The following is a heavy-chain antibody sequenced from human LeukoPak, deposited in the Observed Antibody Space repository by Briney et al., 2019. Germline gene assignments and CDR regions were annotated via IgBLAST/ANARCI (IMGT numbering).Heavy chain of an antibody. V-gene: IGHV4-30-4*01. CDR1: GGSISSGDYY. CDR2: IYYSGST. Sequence: SETLSLTCTVSGGSISSGDYYWSWIRQPPGKGLEWIGYIYYSGSTYYNPSLKSRVTISVDTSKNQFSLKLSSVTAADTAVYYCAREPYYDILTGYYGMDVWGQGTTVTVSS. CDR3: AREPYYDILTGYYGMDV. D-gene: IGHD3-9*01. J-gene: IGHJ6*02.